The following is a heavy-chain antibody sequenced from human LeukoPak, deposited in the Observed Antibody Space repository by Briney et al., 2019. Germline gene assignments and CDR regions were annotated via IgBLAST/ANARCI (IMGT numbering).Heavy chain of an antibody. J-gene: IGHJ4*02. D-gene: IGHD6-6*01. V-gene: IGHV3-21*01. Sequence: PGGSLRLSCAASGGTFSSYSMSWVRQAPGKGLEWVSSISSSSYIYYADSVKGRFTISRDNAKNSLYLQMNSLRAEDTAVYYCARGQAARYYFDYWGQGTLVTVSS. CDR1: GGTFSSYS. CDR2: ISSSSYI. CDR3: ARGQAARYYFDY.